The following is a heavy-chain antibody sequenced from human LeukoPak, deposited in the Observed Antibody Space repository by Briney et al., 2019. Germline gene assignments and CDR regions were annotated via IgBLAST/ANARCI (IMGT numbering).Heavy chain of an antibody. CDR3: ARANPYDILTGYYRVIDY. CDR2: IYYSGST. V-gene: IGHV4-61*01. J-gene: IGHJ4*02. Sequence: NSSETLSLTCTVSGGSVSSGTYYWSWLRQPPGKGLEWIGYIYYSGSTNYNPSLKSRVTISVDTSMNQFSLKLSSVTAADTAVYYCARANPYDILTGYYRVIDYWGQGTLVTVSS. CDR1: GGSVSSGTYY. D-gene: IGHD3-9*01.